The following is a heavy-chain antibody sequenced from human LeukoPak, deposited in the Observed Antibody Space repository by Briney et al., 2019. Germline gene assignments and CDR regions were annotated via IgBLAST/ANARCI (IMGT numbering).Heavy chain of an antibody. V-gene: IGHV3-23*01. J-gene: IGHJ4*02. D-gene: IGHD2-2*03. Sequence: GSLRLSCAASGFTFSSYAMSWVRQAPGKGLEWVSAISGSGGSTYYADSVKGRFTISRDNSKNTLYLQMNSLRAEDTAVYYCAKITIGYCSSTSCYRDYWGQGTLVTVSS. CDR1: GFTFSSYA. CDR3: AKITIGYCSSTSCYRDY. CDR2: ISGSGGST.